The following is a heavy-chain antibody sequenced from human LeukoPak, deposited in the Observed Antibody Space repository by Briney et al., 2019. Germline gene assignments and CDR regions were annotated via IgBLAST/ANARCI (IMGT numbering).Heavy chain of an antibody. J-gene: IGHJ4*02. D-gene: IGHD3-16*02. V-gene: IGHV3-23*01. CDR3: AKDFRMITFGGVIVEHY. CDR2: ISGSGGST. CDR1: GFTFSSYA. Sequence: GGSLRLSCAASGFTFSSYAMSWVRQAPGKGLEWVSAISGSGGSTYYADSVKGRFTISRDNSKNTLYLQMNSLRAEDTAVYYCAKDFRMITFGGVIVEHYWGQGTLVTVSS.